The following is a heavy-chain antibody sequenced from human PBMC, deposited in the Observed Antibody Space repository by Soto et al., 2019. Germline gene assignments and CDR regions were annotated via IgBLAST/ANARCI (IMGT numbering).Heavy chain of an antibody. CDR2: ISGSGGST. Sequence: EVQLLESGGGLVQPGGSLRLSCAASGFTFSSYAMSWVRQAPGQGLEWVSAISGSGGSTYYADSVKGRFTISRDNSKNTLYLQMNSLRAEDTAVYYCAKDIGGMEGGSGWYRIYFDYWGQGTLVTVSS. CDR1: GFTFSSYA. CDR3: AKDIGGMEGGSGWYRIYFDY. D-gene: IGHD6-19*01. J-gene: IGHJ4*02. V-gene: IGHV3-23*01.